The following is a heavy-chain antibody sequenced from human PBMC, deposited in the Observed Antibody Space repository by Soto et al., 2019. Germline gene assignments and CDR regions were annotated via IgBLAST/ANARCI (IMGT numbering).Heavy chain of an antibody. CDR2: ISYDGSNK. V-gene: IGHV3-30-3*01. D-gene: IGHD2-21*02. J-gene: IGHJ6*02. CDR1: GFTFSSYA. Sequence: QVQLVESGGGVVQPGRSLRLSCAASGFTFSSYAMHWVRQAPGKGLEWVAVISYDGSNKYYADSVKGRFTISRDNSKNTLYLQMNSLRAEDTAVYYCARAPPAYCGGDCYFYYGMDVWGQGTTVTVSS. CDR3: ARAPPAYCGGDCYFYYGMDV.